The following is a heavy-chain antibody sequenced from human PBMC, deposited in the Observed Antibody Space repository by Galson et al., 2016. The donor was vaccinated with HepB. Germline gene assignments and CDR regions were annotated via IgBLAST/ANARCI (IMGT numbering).Heavy chain of an antibody. CDR2: IYYSGST. V-gene: IGHV4-59*01. Sequence: SETLSLTCTVSGGPISSYYWSWIRQPPGKGLEWIGYIYYSGSTNYNPSLKSRVTISVDTSKNQFSLKLSSVTAADTAVYYCARTGVVVAATRGGWFDPWGQGTLVTGSS. J-gene: IGHJ5*02. CDR3: ARTGVVVAATRGGWFDP. CDR1: GGPISSYY. D-gene: IGHD2-15*01.